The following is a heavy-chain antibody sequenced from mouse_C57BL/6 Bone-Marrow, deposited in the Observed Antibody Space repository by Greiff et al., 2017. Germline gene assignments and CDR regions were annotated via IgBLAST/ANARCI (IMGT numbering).Heavy chain of an antibody. J-gene: IGHJ3*01. V-gene: IGHV8-8*01. D-gene: IGHD1-1*01. CDR2: IWWDDDK. CDR1: GFSLSTFGMG. CDR3: ARILRESVAY. Sequence: QVTLKESGPGILQPSQTLSLTCSFSGFSLSTFGMGVGWTRQPSGKGLEWLAHIWWDDDKYYNPALKSRLTISKDTYKNQVVLKIANVDTADTATEHFARILRESVAYWGQGTLVTVSA.